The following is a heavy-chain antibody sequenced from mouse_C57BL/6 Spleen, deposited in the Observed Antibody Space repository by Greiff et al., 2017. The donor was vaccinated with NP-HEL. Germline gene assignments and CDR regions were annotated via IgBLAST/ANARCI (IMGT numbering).Heavy chain of an antibody. J-gene: IGHJ4*01. Sequence: QVQLKESGPELVKPGASVKISCKASGYAFSSSWMNWVKQRPGKGLEWIGRIYPGDGDTNYNGKFKGKATLTADKSSSTAYMQLSSLTSEDSAVYFCARCLEAMDYWGQGTSVTVSS. CDR3: ARCLEAMDY. V-gene: IGHV1-82*01. D-gene: IGHD2-10*02. CDR2: IYPGDGDT. CDR1: GYAFSSSW.